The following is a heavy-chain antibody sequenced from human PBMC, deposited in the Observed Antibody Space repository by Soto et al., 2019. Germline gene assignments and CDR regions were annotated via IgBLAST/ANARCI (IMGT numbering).Heavy chain of an antibody. Sequence: SGPTLVNPTRTLTLTCTFSGFSLSTSGAGGGWIRQAPRKALEWRARIHWKHHKYYRPSLHIRRTIPKPSSKNQEVRTMTNMDPVHRATYYCFYNSWGALLYWGQGPLVTVSS. CDR1: GFSLSTSGAG. J-gene: IGHJ4*02. CDR2: IHWKHHK. V-gene: IGHV2-5*01. D-gene: IGHD3-22*01. CDR3: FYNSWGALLY.